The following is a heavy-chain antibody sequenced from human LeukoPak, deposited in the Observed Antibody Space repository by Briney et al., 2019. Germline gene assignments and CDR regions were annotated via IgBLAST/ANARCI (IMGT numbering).Heavy chain of an antibody. CDR2: ISGSGGST. CDR3: AKDRRGFPSSSWYGVY. J-gene: IGHJ4*02. Sequence: GGSLRLSCAASGFTFSSYAMSWVRQAPGKGLEWVAAISGSGGSTYYADSVKGRFTISRDNSKNTLYLQMNSLRAEDTAVYYCAKDRRGFPSSSWYGVYWGQGTLVTVSS. CDR1: GFTFSSYA. V-gene: IGHV3-23*01. D-gene: IGHD6-13*01.